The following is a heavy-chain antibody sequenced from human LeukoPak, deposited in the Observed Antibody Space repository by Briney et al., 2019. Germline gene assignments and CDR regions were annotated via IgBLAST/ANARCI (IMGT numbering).Heavy chain of an antibody. V-gene: IGHV4-61*02. CDR2: IYTSGST. CDR1: GGSISSGSYY. CDR3: ARGRGYSSSWLFDY. J-gene: IGHJ4*02. Sequence: SQTLSLTCTVSGGSISSGSYYWSWIRQPAGKGLEWIGRIYTSGSTNYNPSLKSRVTISVDTSKNQFSLKLSSVTAADTAVYYCARGRGYSSSWLFDYWGQGTLVTVSS. D-gene: IGHD6-13*01.